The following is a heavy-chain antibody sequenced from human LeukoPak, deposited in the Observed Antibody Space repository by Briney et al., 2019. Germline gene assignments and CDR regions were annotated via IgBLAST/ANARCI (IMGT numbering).Heavy chain of an antibody. CDR1: GFTFSAYA. Sequence: GGSLRLSCAVSGFTFSAYAMSWVRHAPGQGLEWVSAMSGSGGMTYYADSVKGRFSISRDNSKNTLHLQMNSLRAEDTAVYYCAKGAMPYYDGSGYNYFDYWGQGTPVTVSS. J-gene: IGHJ4*02. CDR2: MSGSGGMT. D-gene: IGHD3-22*01. V-gene: IGHV3-23*01. CDR3: AKGAMPYYDGSGYNYFDY.